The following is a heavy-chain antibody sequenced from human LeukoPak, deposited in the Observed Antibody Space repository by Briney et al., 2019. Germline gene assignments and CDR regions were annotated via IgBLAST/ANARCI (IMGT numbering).Heavy chain of an antibody. CDR3: ARGKRYSGSYFDY. CDR1: GFTFSSYS. V-gene: IGHV3-30-3*01. D-gene: IGHD1-26*01. CDR2: LSYYGSNK. Sequence: GRSLRLSCAASGFTFSSYSMQWVRQAPGKGLEWVAVLSYYGSNKYYADSVKGRFTISRANSKHTMYLQMNSLRAEDTAVYYCARGKRYSGSYFDYWGQGTLVTVSS. J-gene: IGHJ4*02.